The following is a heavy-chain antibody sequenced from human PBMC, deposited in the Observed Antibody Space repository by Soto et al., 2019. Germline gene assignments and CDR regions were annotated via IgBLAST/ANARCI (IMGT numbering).Heavy chain of an antibody. CDR3: ALRTGNWNPLAD. V-gene: IGHV1-69*02. Sequence: QVQLVQSGAEVEKPGSSVKVSCKASGGTTSSYTIGWVRQAPGQGLQWMGNIVPMIGKVDYAQTFQDRVTLTADKSTRTAYMELSRLRSEDTAVYFCALRTGNWNPLADWGQGTLVTVSS. CDR2: IVPMIGKV. J-gene: IGHJ4*02. D-gene: IGHD1-1*01. CDR1: GGTTSSYT.